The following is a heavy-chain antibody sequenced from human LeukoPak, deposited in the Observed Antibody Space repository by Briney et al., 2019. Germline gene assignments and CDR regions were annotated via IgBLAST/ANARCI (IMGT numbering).Heavy chain of an antibody. J-gene: IGHJ4*02. CDR3: ARSMTTVTTVDY. CDR1: GGSISNSY. D-gene: IGHD4-17*01. Sequence: SETLSLTCSVSGGSISNSYWTWVRQPAGKGLEWIGRVYSSGSTNYNPSLRGRVTMSVDTSTNQFSLMLTSVTAADTAVYYCARSMTTVTTVDYWGQGTLVTVSS. CDR2: VYSSGST. V-gene: IGHV4-4*07.